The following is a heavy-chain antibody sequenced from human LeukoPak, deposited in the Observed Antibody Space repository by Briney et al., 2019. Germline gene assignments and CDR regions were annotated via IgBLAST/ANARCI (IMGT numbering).Heavy chain of an antibody. D-gene: IGHD3-10*01. CDR2: IKSDGSST. J-gene: IGHJ4*02. CDR3: ARKQILWFGGGYYFDY. CDR1: GFTFSSYW. V-gene: IGHV3-74*01. Sequence: GGSLRLSCAASGFTFSSYWMHWVRQAPGKGLVWVSRIKSDGSSTNYADSVKGRFTISRDNAKNTLYLQMNSLRAEDTAVYYCARKQILWFGGGYYFDYWGQGTLVTVSS.